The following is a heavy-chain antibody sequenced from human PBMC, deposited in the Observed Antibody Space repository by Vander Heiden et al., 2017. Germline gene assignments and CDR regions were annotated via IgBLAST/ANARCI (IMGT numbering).Heavy chain of an antibody. V-gene: IGHV3-9*01. Sequence: EVQLVESGGGLVQPGRSLSLYCRGPGSTFNEHAMHWVRQVPGKGLEWVSGILWVNSRIGYADSVKGRFTISRDNGKNSLYLQMNSLRPEDTALYYCGKDMTPGGLDVWGHGTTVTVSS. CDR1: GSTFNEHA. D-gene: IGHD3-10*01. CDR2: ILWVNSRI. J-gene: IGHJ6*02. CDR3: GKDMTPGGLDV.